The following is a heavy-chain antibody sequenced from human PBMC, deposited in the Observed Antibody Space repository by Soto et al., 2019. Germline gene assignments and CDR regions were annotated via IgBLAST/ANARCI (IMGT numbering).Heavy chain of an antibody. CDR2: TSADNGVT. Sequence: QVQLVQSGAEVREPGASVKVSCKASGYTFRNYGINWVRQAPGQGPEGMGWTSADNGVTKYVQTLQGRVLMTTDTSTRTAYMELRSLRSDDTAVYYCARDWGYAYDSSGYSFAYWGQGTLVTVSS. CDR1: GYTFRNYG. CDR3: ARDWGYAYDSSGYSFAY. J-gene: IGHJ4*02. D-gene: IGHD3-22*01. V-gene: IGHV1-18*01.